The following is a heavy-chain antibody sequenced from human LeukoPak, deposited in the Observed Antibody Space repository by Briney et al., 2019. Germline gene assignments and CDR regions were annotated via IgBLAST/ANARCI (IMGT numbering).Heavy chain of an antibody. CDR1: GYTFTSYY. D-gene: IGHD2-2*01. J-gene: IGHJ6*02. Sequence: GASVKVSCKASGYTFTSYYMHWVRQAPGQELEWMGIINPSGGSTSYAQKFQGRVTMTRDTSTSTVYMELSSLRSEDTAVYYCARDRRVVVPAATYYYGMDVWGQGTTVTVSS. CDR2: INPSGGST. CDR3: ARDRRVVVPAATYYYGMDV. V-gene: IGHV1-46*01.